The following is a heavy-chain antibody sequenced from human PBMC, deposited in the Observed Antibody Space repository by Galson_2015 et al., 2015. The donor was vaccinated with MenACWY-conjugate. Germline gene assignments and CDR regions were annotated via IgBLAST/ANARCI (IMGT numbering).Heavy chain of an antibody. J-gene: IGHJ1*01. Sequence: SLRLSCAASGFTLMSYHMNWVRQAPGKGLEWISFIGNSGSPIYYADSVKGRFTISRDNAKNSLFLHMNSLRAEDTAVYYCARGAYKRGSSSCGPAPLLTVSS. CDR2: IGNSGSPI. CDR1: GFTLMSYH. D-gene: IGHD6-6*01. V-gene: IGHV3-48*03. CDR3: ARGAYKRGSSS.